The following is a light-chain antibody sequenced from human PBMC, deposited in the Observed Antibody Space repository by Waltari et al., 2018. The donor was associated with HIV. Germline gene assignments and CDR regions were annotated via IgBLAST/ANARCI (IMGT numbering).Light chain of an antibody. CDR1: KLGDQY. J-gene: IGLJ3*02. CDR2: QDD. CDR3: QAWDSSAVV. Sequence: SYDLSQPPSVSVSPGQTASITCPGDKLGDQYVSWYQQYPGQSPVLVIYQDDRRPSGIPERFSGSNSGTTATLTIGGTQTMDEADYYCQAWDSSAVVFGRGTKLTVL. V-gene: IGLV3-1*01.